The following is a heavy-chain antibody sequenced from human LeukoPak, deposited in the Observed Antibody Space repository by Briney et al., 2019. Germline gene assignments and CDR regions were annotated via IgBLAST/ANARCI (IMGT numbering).Heavy chain of an antibody. Sequence: TGGSLRLSCAASGFTFSNAWMSWVRQAPGKGLEWVSSISSSSSYIYYADSVKGRFTISRDHAKNSLYLQMNSLRAEDTAVYYCARETYSSNDYWGQGTLVTVSS. J-gene: IGHJ4*02. CDR2: ISSSSSYI. V-gene: IGHV3-21*01. CDR1: GFTFSNAW. CDR3: ARETYSSNDY. D-gene: IGHD6-13*01.